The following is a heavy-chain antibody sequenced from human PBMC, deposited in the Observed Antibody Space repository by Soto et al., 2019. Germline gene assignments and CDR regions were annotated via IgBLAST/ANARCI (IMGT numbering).Heavy chain of an antibody. CDR3: ARDPRSAYYHDH. CDR2: VSANNGHT. Sequence: QGPLVQSGAEVKKPGASVKLSCKASGFTFSNYGLNWVRQAPGQGLEWMGWVSANNGHTNYAQNLQGRVSMTTDTSTSTAYMELRGLTFDDTAVYYCARDPRSAYYHDHWGQGTLVTVSS. V-gene: IGHV1-18*01. D-gene: IGHD3-3*01. CDR1: GFTFSNYG. J-gene: IGHJ4*02.